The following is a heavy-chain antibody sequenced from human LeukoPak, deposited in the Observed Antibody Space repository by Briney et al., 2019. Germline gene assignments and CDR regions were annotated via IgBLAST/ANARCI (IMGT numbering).Heavy chain of an antibody. CDR3: ARVRDYYDSSGYYSEYFQD. J-gene: IGHJ1*01. D-gene: IGHD3-22*01. V-gene: IGHV3-11*04. Sequence: PGGSLRLSRAASGFTFSDYYMSWIRQAPGKGLEWVSYISSSGTTIYYADSVRGRFTISRDNAKNSLYLQMNSLRAEDTAVYYCARVRDYYDSSGYYSEYFQDWGQGTLVTVSS. CDR1: GFTFSDYY. CDR2: ISSSGTTI.